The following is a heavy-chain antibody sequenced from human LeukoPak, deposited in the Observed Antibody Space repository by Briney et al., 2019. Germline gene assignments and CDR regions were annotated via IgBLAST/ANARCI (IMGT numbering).Heavy chain of an antibody. CDR2: IYFTGFT. CDR1: SRSFSGYY. J-gene: IGHJ5*02. D-gene: IGHD4-23*01. CDR3: ARDGNGGNSWGWFDP. Sequence: PSETLSLTCDVYSRSFSGYYWGWIRQSPGKGLEWIGYIYFTGFTHYNPSLKSRVTMSVALSKNQFSLNLNSVTAADTAVYYCARDGNGGNSWGWFDPWGQGTLVTVSA. V-gene: IGHV4-59*01.